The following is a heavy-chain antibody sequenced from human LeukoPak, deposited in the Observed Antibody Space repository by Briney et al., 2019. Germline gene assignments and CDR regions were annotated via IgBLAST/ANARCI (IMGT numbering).Heavy chain of an antibody. Sequence: GGSLRLSCAASGFTFSSYAMSWVRQAPGKGLEWVSAISGSGGSTYYADSVKGRFTISRDNSKNTLYLQMNSLRAEDTAVYYCAKSIVVVPAPKDPFDYWGQGTLVTVSS. CDR2: ISGSGGST. CDR3: AKSIVVVPAPKDPFDY. D-gene: IGHD2-2*01. V-gene: IGHV3-23*01. CDR1: GFTFSSYA. J-gene: IGHJ4*02.